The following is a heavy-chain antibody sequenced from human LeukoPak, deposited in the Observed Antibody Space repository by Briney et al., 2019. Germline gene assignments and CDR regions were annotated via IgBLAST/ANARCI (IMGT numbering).Heavy chain of an antibody. CDR2: ISSSGGTI. J-gene: IGHJ4*02. CDR3: AREGRNWNDLDY. V-gene: IGHV3-48*03. Sequence: PGGSLRLSCAASGFFFTNYEMNWVRQAPGKGLEWVSYISSSGGTIHYADSVKGRFTISRDNAKNSLYLQMNSLRAEDTALYYCAREGRNWNDLDYWGQGTLVTVST. D-gene: IGHD1-20*01. CDR1: GFFFTNYE.